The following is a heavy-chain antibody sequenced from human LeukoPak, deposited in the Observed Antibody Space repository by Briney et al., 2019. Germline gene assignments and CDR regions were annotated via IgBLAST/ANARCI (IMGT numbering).Heavy chain of an antibody. Sequence: PGGSLRLSCAASGFTLSTYAMNWVRQAPGKGLEWVSGISAGGGSTYYADSVKGRFTISRDNSKNTLYLQMNSLTVEDTAVYYCAKSPRSAADNWFDPWGQGTLVIVSS. J-gene: IGHJ5*02. CDR2: ISAGGGST. CDR3: AKSPRSAADNWFDP. V-gene: IGHV3-23*01. D-gene: IGHD6-13*01. CDR1: GFTLSTYA.